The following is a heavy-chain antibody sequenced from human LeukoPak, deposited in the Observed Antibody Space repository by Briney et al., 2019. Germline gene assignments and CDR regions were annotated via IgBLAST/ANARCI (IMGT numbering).Heavy chain of an antibody. CDR3: ARHILVIWSSGNYYGMDV. CDR1: GGSISNYY. V-gene: IGHV4-59*08. J-gene: IGHJ6*02. D-gene: IGHD3-3*01. CDR2: ISYSGST. Sequence: PSETLSLTCTVSGGSISNYYWSWIRQPPGKGLEWIGYISYSGSTNYNPSLRSRVAISEDTSRNQFSLRLNSVTAADTAVYYCARHILVIWSSGNYYGMDVWGQGTTVTVSS.